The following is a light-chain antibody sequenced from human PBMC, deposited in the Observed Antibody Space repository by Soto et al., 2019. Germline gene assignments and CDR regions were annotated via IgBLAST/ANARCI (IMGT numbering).Light chain of an antibody. J-gene: IGKJ1*01. V-gene: IGKV3-20*01. CDR2: GAS. Sequence: EIVFTQSPCTLSLSPVEGATLSFRASQGVKTFLVWYQQRPGQAPTLLIYGASIRAAGIPDRFSGSGSGTDFTLTIRRLEPDDFAVYYCQQYGSSPRTFGQGTKVDIK. CDR3: QQYGSSPRT. CDR1: QGVKTF.